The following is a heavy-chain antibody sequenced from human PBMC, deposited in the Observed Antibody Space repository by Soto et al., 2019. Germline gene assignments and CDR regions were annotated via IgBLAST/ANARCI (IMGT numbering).Heavy chain of an antibody. Sequence: QVQLVQSGAEVKKPGASVKVSCKASGYNFNIYGITWVRQAPGQGLELMGWISAYDGKTTYAEKFQGRVTMTTDASTSTAYMELRSQRSDDTAVYYCARDPHEYWTSYWFDPWGQGTLVTVSS. D-gene: IGHD3-3*01. CDR2: ISAYDGKT. CDR1: GYNFNIYG. CDR3: ARDPHEYWTSYWFDP. J-gene: IGHJ5*02. V-gene: IGHV1-18*01.